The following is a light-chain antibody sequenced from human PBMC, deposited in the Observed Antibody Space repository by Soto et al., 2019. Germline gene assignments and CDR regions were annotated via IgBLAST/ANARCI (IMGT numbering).Light chain of an antibody. CDR3: AAWDDSLKGV. Sequence: QSVLTQPPSASGTPGQRVTISCSGSSSNIGSNTVNWYQQLPGTAPKLLIYSNNQRPSGVPDRFSGSKSGTSASLAISGLQSEDEADSYCAAWDDSLKGVFGTGTKLTVL. CDR2: SNN. CDR1: SSNIGSNT. J-gene: IGLJ1*01. V-gene: IGLV1-44*01.